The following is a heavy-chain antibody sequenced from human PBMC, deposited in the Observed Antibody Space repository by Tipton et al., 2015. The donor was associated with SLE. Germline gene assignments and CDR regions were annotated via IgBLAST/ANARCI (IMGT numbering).Heavy chain of an antibody. D-gene: IGHD3-3*02. CDR2: FHSSGIL. J-gene: IGHJ6*02. Sequence: TLSLTCTVSGASISDHYWTWIRQPPGKGLEWIGHFHSSGILNYNPSLKSRVTMSGDTSKNQLSLKLNAVTAADTAVYYCARTAVLAAIMMDVWGQGTTATVSS. V-gene: IGHV4-59*11. CDR1: GASISDHY. CDR3: ARTAVLAAIMMDV.